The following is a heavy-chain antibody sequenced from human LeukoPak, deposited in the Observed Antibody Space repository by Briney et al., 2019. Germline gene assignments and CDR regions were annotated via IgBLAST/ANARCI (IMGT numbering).Heavy chain of an antibody. CDR2: FYYSGST. V-gene: IGHV4-30-4*01. CDR3: ARPYYYDSRIDP. Sequence: TLSLTCTVSGGSISSGDYYWSWIRQPPGKGLEWIGYFYYSGSTYYNPSLKSRVTISVDTSKNQFSLKLSSVTAADTAAYYCARPYYYDSRIDPWGQGTLVTVSS. J-gene: IGHJ5*02. CDR1: GGSISSGDYY. D-gene: IGHD3-22*01.